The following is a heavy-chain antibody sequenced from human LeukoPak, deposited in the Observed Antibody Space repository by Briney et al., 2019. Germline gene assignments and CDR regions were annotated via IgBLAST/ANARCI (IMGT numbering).Heavy chain of an antibody. D-gene: IGHD3-22*01. CDR3: ARGEFDSSGYYLDY. CDR1: GFTFSNYA. CDR2: ISNSGDAT. Sequence: GGSLRLSCAASGFTFSNYAMSWVRQAPGKGLEWVSTISNSGDATYYADSVKGRFTISRDNSKNTLYLQMNSLRAEDTAVYYCARGEFDSSGYYLDYWGQGTLVTVSS. J-gene: IGHJ4*02. V-gene: IGHV3-23*01.